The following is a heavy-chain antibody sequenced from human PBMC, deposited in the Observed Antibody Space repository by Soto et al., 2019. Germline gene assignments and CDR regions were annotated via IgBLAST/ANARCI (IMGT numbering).Heavy chain of an antibody. CDR1: GFDFSNFW. J-gene: IGHJ4*02. V-gene: IGHV3-7*01. Sequence: EVQLVESGGGLVQPGGSLRISCDASGFDFSNFWMTWVRQVPGRGLEWVANINYDGSEKNYVDSVKGRFTIFRDNAKNSVDLLMSGLRVDDTAIYYCAKGSHPRSRLPVAVDQWGQGTLITIAS. CDR3: AKGSHPRSRLPVAVDQ. CDR2: INYDGSEK. D-gene: IGHD3-10*01.